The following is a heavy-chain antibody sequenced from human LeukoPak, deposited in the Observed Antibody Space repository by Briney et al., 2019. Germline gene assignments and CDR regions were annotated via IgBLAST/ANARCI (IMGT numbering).Heavy chain of an antibody. J-gene: IGHJ3*02. Sequence: SVKVSCKASGGTFSSYAISWVRQAPGQGLQWMGGIIPIFGTANYAQKFQGRVTITADESTSTAYMELSSLRSEDTAVYYCASRLSPYAFDIWGQGTMVTVSS. V-gene: IGHV1-69*13. CDR1: GGTFSSYA. CDR2: IIPIFGTA. CDR3: ASRLSPYAFDI. D-gene: IGHD6-25*01.